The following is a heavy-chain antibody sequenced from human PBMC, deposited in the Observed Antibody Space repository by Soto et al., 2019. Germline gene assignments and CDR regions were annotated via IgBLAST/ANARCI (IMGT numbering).Heavy chain of an antibody. CDR3: AKDLRLWSKDYYYYGMDV. J-gene: IGHJ6*02. Sequence: QVQLVESGGGVVQPGRSLRLSCAASGFTFSSYGMHWVRQAPGKGLEWVAVISYDGSKEVYADSVKGRFTISRDNSKNTLYLQMNSLRAEDTAVYDCAKDLRLWSKDYYYYGMDVGGQGTTVTVSS. CDR2: ISYDGSKE. V-gene: IGHV3-30*18. D-gene: IGHD5-18*01. CDR1: GFTFSSYG.